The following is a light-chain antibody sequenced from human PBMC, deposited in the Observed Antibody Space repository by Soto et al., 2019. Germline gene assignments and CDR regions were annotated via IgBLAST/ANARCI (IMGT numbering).Light chain of an antibody. CDR1: SSNIGNNY. CDR3: GAWDGSLRLYV. Sequence: QSVLTQPPSVSAAPGQTVTISCSGSSSNIGNNYVSWYQQLPGTAPKLLIYDSNKRPPGIPERFSASRSGTSATLGITGLQTGDEADYYCGAWDGSLRLYVFGTGTKVTVL. CDR2: DSN. J-gene: IGLJ1*01. V-gene: IGLV1-51*01.